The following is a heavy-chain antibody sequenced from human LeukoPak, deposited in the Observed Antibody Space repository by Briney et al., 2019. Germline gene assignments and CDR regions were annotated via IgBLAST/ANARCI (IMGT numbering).Heavy chain of an antibody. Sequence: GGSLRLSCAASRFTFSTYAMSWVRQAPGKGLEWVSVISGNGGSTNYADSVKGRFTISRDNSKNTLYLQMNSLRAKDTAVYYCAKDGRGSYDHYYYYMDAWGRGTTVTVSS. V-gene: IGHV3-23*01. CDR1: RFTFSTYA. CDR3: AKDGRGSYDHYYYYMDA. D-gene: IGHD5-12*01. J-gene: IGHJ6*03. CDR2: ISGNGGST.